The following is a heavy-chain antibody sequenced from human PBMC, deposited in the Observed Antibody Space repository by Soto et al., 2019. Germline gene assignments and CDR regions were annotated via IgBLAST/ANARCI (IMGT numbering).Heavy chain of an antibody. CDR1: RLTFSNYV. Sequence: EVQLFESGGALVQPGGSLRLSCAASRLTFSNYVVNWVRQAPGKGLEWVSTVGGTGDTYYPDSVKGRFTISRDNSKNMIDLQMSGLRAEDTAVYYCATSGHCNSLKCTSFDMWGQGTMVAVSS. V-gene: IGHV3-23*01. CDR3: ATSGHCNSLKCTSFDM. D-gene: IGHD2-2*01. CDR2: VGGTGDT. J-gene: IGHJ3*02.